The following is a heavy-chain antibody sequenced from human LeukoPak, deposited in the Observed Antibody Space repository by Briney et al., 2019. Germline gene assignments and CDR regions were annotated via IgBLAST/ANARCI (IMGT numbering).Heavy chain of an antibody. CDR3: AKMCRPSQVWFGLRNDAFDI. D-gene: IGHD3-10*01. Sequence: GGSLRLSCAASGFTFSSYAMSWVRQAPGKGLEWVSAISGSGGSTYYADSVKGRFTISRDNSKNTLYLQMNSLRAEDTAVYYCAKMCRPSQVWFGLRNDAFDIWGQGTMVTVSS. CDR2: ISGSGGST. J-gene: IGHJ3*02. CDR1: GFTFSSYA. V-gene: IGHV3-23*01.